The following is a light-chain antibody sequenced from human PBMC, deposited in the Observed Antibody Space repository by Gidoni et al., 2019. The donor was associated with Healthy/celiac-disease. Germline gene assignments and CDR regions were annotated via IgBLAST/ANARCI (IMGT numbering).Light chain of an antibody. Sequence: DIQMTQSPSTLSASVGDRVTITCRASHSISSCLAWYLQKPGKAPKILIYKASSLESGVPSSFSGSGSGTEFTLTISSLQPDDFATYYCQHYNSLLTFGGGTKVAIK. CDR2: KAS. V-gene: IGKV1-5*03. CDR3: QHYNSLLT. J-gene: IGKJ4*01. CDR1: HSISSC.